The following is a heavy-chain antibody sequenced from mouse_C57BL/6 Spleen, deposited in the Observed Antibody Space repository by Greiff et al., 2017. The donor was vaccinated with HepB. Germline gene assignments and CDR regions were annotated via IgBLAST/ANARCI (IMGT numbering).Heavy chain of an antibody. CDR3: ARSYYYGSSHCAY. Sequence: VHLVESGPELVKPGASVKLSCKASGYTFTSYDINWVKQRPGQGLEWIGWIYPRDGSTKYNEKFKGKATLTVDISSSTAYMELHSLTSEDSAVYFCARSYYYGSSHCAYWGQGTLVTVSA. J-gene: IGHJ3*01. D-gene: IGHD1-1*01. CDR1: GYTFTSYD. CDR2: IYPRDGST. V-gene: IGHV1-85*01.